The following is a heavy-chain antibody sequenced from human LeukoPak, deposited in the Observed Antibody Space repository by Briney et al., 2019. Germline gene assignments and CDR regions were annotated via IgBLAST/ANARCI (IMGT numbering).Heavy chain of an antibody. CDR3: ARPRYYYDSSGILDY. CDR1: GFTFSSYA. V-gene: IGHV3-30-3*01. CDR2: ISYGGSNK. D-gene: IGHD3-22*01. Sequence: GGSLRLSCAAPGFTFSSYAMHWVRQAPGKGLEWVAVISYGGSNKYYADSVKGRFTISRDNSKNTLYLQMNSLRAEDTAVYYCARPRYYYDSSGILDYWGQGTLVTVSS. J-gene: IGHJ4*02.